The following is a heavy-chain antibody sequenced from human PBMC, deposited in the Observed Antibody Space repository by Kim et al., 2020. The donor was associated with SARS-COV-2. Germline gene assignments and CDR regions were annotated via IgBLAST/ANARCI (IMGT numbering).Heavy chain of an antibody. CDR2: IRTTGRQT. J-gene: IGHJ3*01. Sequence: GGSLRLSCAASGFTSTGYPMTWARQAPAKGLEWVSTIRTTGRQTYYADSVKGRFTISTDDSKNTLYLQFNSLRAADTAVYYCAKEGGDNGEIAFDLWGQG. D-gene: IGHD2-21*02. V-gene: IGHV3-23*01. CDR3: AKEGGDNGEIAFDL. CDR1: GFTSTGYP.